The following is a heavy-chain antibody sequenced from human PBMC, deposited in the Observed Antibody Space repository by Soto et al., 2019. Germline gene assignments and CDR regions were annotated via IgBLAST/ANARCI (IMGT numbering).Heavy chain of an antibody. D-gene: IGHD3-22*01. CDR3: AKGISHYDSALQYYFDY. CDR2: ISGSGGST. CDR1: GFTFSSYA. V-gene: IGHV3-23*01. J-gene: IGHJ4*02. Sequence: GSLRLSCAASGFTFSSYAMSWVRQAPGKGLEWVSAISGSGGSTYYADSVKGRFTISRDNSKNTLYLQMNSLRAEDTAVYYCAKGISHYDSALQYYFDYWGQGTLVTVYS.